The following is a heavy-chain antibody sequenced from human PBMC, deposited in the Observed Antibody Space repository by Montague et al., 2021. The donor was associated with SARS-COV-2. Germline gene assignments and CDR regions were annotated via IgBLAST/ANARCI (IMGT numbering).Heavy chain of an antibody. CDR3: TRGAPGY. Sequence: SETLSLTCAVYGGSFSDYKWTWIRQSPGKGLEWIGQISHSGSANYNPSLKSRVTISVDTAKNQFSLKLSSVKVADTAVYYCTRGAPGYWGQGALVTVCS. CDR2: ISHSGSA. CDR1: GGSFSDYK. V-gene: IGHV4-34*01. J-gene: IGHJ4*02.